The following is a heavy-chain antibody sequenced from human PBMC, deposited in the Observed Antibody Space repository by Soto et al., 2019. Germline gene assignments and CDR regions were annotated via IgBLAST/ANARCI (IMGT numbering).Heavy chain of an antibody. CDR2: ISGSGGST. CDR3: ASTGTLRPYYYDTLYFQH. V-gene: IGHV3-23*01. D-gene: IGHD3-22*01. Sequence: SCAASGFTFSSYAMSWVRQAPGKGLEWVSAISGSGGSTYYTDSVKGRFTISRDNSKNTLYLQMNSLRAEDTAVYYCASTGTLRPYYYDTLYFQHWGQGTLVTVSS. J-gene: IGHJ1*01. CDR1: GFTFSSYA.